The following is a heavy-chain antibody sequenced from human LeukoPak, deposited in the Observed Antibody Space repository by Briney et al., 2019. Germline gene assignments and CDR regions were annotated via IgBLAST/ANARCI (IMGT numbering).Heavy chain of an antibody. V-gene: IGHV3-23*01. CDR1: GFMFSSFS. D-gene: IGHD3-10*02. CDR3: AKRPAAVRGVIPYLDY. J-gene: IGHJ4*02. CDR2: ISAGGST. Sequence: GGSLRLSCAASGFMFSSFSMSWVRHVPRKGLEWVSTISAGGSTYYADSVKGRFTISRDNSKNTLFLQMNSPRAEDTAIYYCAKRPAAVRGVIPYLDYWGQGTLVTVSS.